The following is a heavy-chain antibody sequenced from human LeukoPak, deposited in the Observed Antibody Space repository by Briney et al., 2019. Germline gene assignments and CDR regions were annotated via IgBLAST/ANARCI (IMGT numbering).Heavy chain of an antibody. CDR1: GITFSGYE. CDR2: ISHDGSNE. D-gene: IGHD2-2*01. J-gene: IGHJ4*02. V-gene: IGHV3-30*18. CDR3: AKGPFGSCSSPSCYFFDY. Sequence: GGSLRLSCSASGITFSGYEMHWVRQAPGKGLEWVAVISHDGSNEDYADSVKGRFTISRDNSKNTLYLEMNSLRVEDTAVYYCAKGPFGSCSSPSCYFFDYWGQGTLVSVSS.